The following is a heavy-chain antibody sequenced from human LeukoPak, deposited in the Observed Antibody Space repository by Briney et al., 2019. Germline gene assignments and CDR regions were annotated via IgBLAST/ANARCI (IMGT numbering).Heavy chain of an antibody. V-gene: IGHV3-74*01. Sequence: GGSLRLSCGASGFTFTTHWIHWVRQDPRKGLVWVSRINGDGRNINYADSVRGRFTISRDNAKNTLYLQMNTLRVEDTAVYYCTRDLMDYDVSTGLHHYYMDVWGQGTTVTVSS. J-gene: IGHJ6*02. CDR3: TRDLMDYDVSTGLHHYYMDV. CDR2: INGDGRNI. CDR1: GFTFTTHW. D-gene: IGHD3-9*01.